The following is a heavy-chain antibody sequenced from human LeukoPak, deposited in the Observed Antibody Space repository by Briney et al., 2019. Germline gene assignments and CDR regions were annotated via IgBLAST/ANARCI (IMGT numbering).Heavy chain of an antibody. CDR1: GYTFTGYY. J-gene: IGHJ4*02. CDR2: INPNSGGT. D-gene: IGHD6-19*01. CDR3: ARRLTVAGPWAPRGGLGVLGY. V-gene: IGHV1-2*02. Sequence: ASVKVSCKASGYTFTGYYMHWVRQAPGQGLEWMGWINPNSGGTNYAQKFQGRVTMTRDTSISTAYMELSRLRSDDTAVYYCARRLTVAGPWAPRGGLGVLGYWGQGTLVTVSS.